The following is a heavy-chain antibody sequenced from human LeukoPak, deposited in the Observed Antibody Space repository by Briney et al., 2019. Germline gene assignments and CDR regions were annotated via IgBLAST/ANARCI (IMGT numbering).Heavy chain of an antibody. CDR3: ARDGDSGYDYHYYYGMDV. CDR1: GFTFSSYS. D-gene: IGHD5-12*01. Sequence: PGGSLRLSCAASGFTFSSYSMNWVRQAPGKGLEWVSSISSSSSYIYYADSVKGRFTISRDNAKNSLYLQMNSLRAEDTAVYYCARDGDSGYDYHYYYGMDVWGQGTLVTVSS. J-gene: IGHJ6*02. V-gene: IGHV3-21*01. CDR2: ISSSSSYI.